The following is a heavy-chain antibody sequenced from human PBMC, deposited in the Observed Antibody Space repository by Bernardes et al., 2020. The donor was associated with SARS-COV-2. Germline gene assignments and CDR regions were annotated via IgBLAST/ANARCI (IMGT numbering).Heavy chain of an antibody. CDR2: MTSAGNN. J-gene: IGHJ6*04. CDR3: ARETSAAGADYMFSVYYYYGMDV. V-gene: IGHV3-21*01. D-gene: IGHD3-16*01. Sequence: GGSLSLSCAASEFIFNNHNMNWVRQAPGKGLEWVSSMTSAGNNYYAASVQGRFTISRDSAKKSLYLQMDSLRADDTGVYYCARETSAAGADYMFSVYYYYGMDVWGKGTTVTVSS. CDR1: EFIFNNHN.